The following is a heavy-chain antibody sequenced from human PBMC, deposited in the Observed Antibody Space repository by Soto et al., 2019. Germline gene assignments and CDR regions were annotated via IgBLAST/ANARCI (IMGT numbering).Heavy chain of an antibody. CDR2: ISGSGGST. D-gene: IGHD1-26*01. J-gene: IGHJ4*02. Sequence: EVQLLESGGGLVQPGGSLRLSCAASGFTFSSYAMSWVRQAPGKGLEWVSAISGSGGSTYYADSVKGRFTISRDNSKNTLYLQMNSLRADDTAVYYCAKDLEEWELPYYFDYWGQGTLVTVSS. CDR1: GFTFSSYA. V-gene: IGHV3-23*01. CDR3: AKDLEEWELPYYFDY.